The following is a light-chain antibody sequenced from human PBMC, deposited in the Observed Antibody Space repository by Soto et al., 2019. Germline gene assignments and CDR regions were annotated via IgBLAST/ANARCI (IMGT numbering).Light chain of an antibody. J-gene: IGKJ5*01. V-gene: IGKV3D-20*02. CDR1: QSVSSNH. CDR2: GGS. Sequence: DIVLTQSPGTLSLSPGERATLYCRASQSVSSNHLAWYQQKPGQAPRLLIYGGSSRATGIPVRFSGSGSGTDFTLTISSLEPEDFAVYYCQQRSNWPLITFGQGTRLEI. CDR3: QQRSNWPLIT.